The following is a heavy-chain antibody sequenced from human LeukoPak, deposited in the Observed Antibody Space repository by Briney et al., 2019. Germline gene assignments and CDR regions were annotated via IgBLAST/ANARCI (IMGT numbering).Heavy chain of an antibody. Sequence: ASVKVSCKASGYTFTSYGISWVRQAPGQGLEWMGWISAYNGNTNYAQKLRGRVTMTTDTSTSTAYMELRSLRFDDTAVYYCARARRGSSLYYYGMDVWGQGTTVTVSS. V-gene: IGHV1-18*01. J-gene: IGHJ6*02. CDR2: ISAYNGNT. D-gene: IGHD6-13*01. CDR3: ARARRGSSLYYYGMDV. CDR1: GYTFTSYG.